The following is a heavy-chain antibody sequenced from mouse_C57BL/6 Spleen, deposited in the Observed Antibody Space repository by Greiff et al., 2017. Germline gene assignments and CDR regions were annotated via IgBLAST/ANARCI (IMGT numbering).Heavy chain of an antibody. Sequence: VQLKESGPELVKPGASVKISCKASGYSFTDYNMNWVKQSNGKSLEWIGVINPNYGTTSYNQKFKGKATLTVDQSSSTAYMQLNSLTSEDSAVYYCANYYGSSSYYAMDYWGQGTSVTVSS. CDR1: GYSFTDYN. D-gene: IGHD1-1*01. CDR3: ANYYGSSSYYAMDY. V-gene: IGHV1-39*01. CDR2: INPNYGTT. J-gene: IGHJ4*01.